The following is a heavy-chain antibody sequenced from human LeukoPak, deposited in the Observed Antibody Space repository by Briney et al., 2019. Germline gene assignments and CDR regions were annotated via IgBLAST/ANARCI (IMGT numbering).Heavy chain of an antibody. V-gene: IGHV3-23*01. D-gene: IGHD3-16*02. CDR2: ISGSGGST. CDR1: GFTFSSYA. Sequence: PGGSLRLSCAASGFTFSSYAMSWVRQAPGKGLEWVSAISGSGGSTYYADSVKGRFTISRDNSKNTLYLQMNSLRAEDTAVYYCAKDRLRLGELSSSSFDYWGQGTLVTVSS. J-gene: IGHJ4*02. CDR3: AKDRLRLGELSSSSFDY.